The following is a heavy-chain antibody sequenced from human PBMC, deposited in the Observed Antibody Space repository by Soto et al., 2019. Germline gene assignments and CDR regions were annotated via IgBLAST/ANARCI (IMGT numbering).Heavy chain of an antibody. D-gene: IGHD4-17*01. CDR3: ASLSTVTTSYYYYGMDV. CDR2: ISYDGSNK. V-gene: IGHV3-30-3*01. CDR1: GFTFSSYA. J-gene: IGHJ6*02. Sequence: GGSLRLSCAASGFTFSSYAMHWVRQAPGKGLEWVAVISYDGSNKYYADSVKGRFTISRDNSKNTLYLQMNSLRAEDTAVYYCASLSTVTTSYYYYGMDVWGQGTTVTVSS.